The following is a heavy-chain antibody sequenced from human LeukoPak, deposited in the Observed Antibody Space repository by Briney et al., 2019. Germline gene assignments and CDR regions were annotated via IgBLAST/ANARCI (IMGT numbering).Heavy chain of an antibody. D-gene: IGHD3-22*01. V-gene: IGHV4-59*01. CDR3: ARKGYDSSGYSFFDL. CDR2: IYYSGST. Sequence: SETLSLTCTVSGGSISSYYWSWIRQPPGKGLEWIGYIYYSGSTNYNPSLKSRVTISVDTSKNQFSLTLSSVTAADTAVYYCARKGYDSSGYSFFDLWGRGTLVTVSS. J-gene: IGHJ2*01. CDR1: GGSISSYY.